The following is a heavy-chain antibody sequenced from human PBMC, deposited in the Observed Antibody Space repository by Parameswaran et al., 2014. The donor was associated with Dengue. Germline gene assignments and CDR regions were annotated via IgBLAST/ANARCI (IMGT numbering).Heavy chain of an antibody. J-gene: IGHJ4*02. CDR2: IYYSGST. CDR3: AGRVRGQDDY. D-gene: IGHD3-10*01. V-gene: IGHV4-59*03. Sequence: VRQAPGKGLEWIGYIYYSGSTNYNPSLKSRVTISVDTSKNQFSLKLSSVTAADTAVYYCAGRVRGQDDYWGQGTLVTVSS.